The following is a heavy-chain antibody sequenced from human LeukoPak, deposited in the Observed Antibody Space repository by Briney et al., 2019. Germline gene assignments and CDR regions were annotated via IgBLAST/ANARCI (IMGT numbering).Heavy chain of an antibody. CDR3: ARTDDSYGYNYFDY. V-gene: IGHV3-7*01. CDR1: GFTFSRYW. J-gene: IGHJ4*02. Sequence: GGSLRLSCAASGFTFSRYWMSWVRQAPGKGLEWVANIKQDGGEKNYVDSVRGRFTISRDNAKNSLYLQMNSLRAEDTAVYYCARTDDSYGYNYFDYWGQGTLVTVSS. D-gene: IGHD5-18*01. CDR2: IKQDGGEK.